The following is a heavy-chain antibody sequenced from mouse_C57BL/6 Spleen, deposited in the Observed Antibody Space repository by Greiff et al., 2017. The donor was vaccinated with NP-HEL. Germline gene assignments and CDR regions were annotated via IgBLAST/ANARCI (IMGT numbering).Heavy chain of an antibody. J-gene: IGHJ2*01. Sequence: QVQLQQSGAELVRPGASVTLSCKASGYTFTDYEMHWVKQTPVHGLEWIGAIDPETGGTAYNQKFKGKAILTADKSSSTAYMELRSLTSEDSAVYYCTRRQSTMVTTTFDYWGQGTTLTVSS. CDR2: IDPETGGT. D-gene: IGHD2-2*01. V-gene: IGHV1-15*01. CDR1: GYTFTDYE. CDR3: TRRQSTMVTTTFDY.